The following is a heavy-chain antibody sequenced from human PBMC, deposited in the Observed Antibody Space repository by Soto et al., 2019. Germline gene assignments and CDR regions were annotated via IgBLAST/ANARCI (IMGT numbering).Heavy chain of an antibody. CDR1: GFTFTNYA. CDR2: SSGSGSGGST. CDR3: AKDRDDYRNYVFDY. D-gene: IGHD4-4*01. Sequence: GGSLRLSCAASGFTFTNYAMTWVRQAPGKWLEWVSISSGSGSGGSTNYADSVKGRFTISRDNSKNTLYLQMNSLRVEDTAVYYCAKDRDDYRNYVFDYWGQGXLVTVYS. J-gene: IGHJ4*02. V-gene: IGHV3-23*01.